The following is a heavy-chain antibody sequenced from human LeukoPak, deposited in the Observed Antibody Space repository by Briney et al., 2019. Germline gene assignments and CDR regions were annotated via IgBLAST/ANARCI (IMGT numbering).Heavy chain of an antibody. D-gene: IGHD6-19*01. CDR2: ISGSGGST. V-gene: IGHV3-23*01. CDR3: AGDRNSDWYSPLDY. Sequence: PGGSLRLSCAASGFTFSSYAMSWVRQAPGKGLEWVSAISGSGGSTYYADSVKGRFTISRDNSRNTVYMQMDSLRAEDTAIYYCAGDRNSDWYSPLDYWGQGTQVTVS. J-gene: IGHJ4*02. CDR1: GFTFSSYA.